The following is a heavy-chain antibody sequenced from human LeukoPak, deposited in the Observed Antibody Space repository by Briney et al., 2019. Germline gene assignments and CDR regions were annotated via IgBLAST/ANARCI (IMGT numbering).Heavy chain of an antibody. Sequence: ASVKVSCKASGYIFTSYPIHWVRQAPGQRLEWMGWINTGNGNTKYSQRFEGRVTVTTDTSAAAAYMELSSLRSEDTDVYYCARDRAMADYWGQGTLVTVSS. CDR3: ARDRAMADY. CDR1: GYIFTSYP. J-gene: IGHJ4*02. CDR2: INTGNGNT. D-gene: IGHD5-18*01. V-gene: IGHV1-3*04.